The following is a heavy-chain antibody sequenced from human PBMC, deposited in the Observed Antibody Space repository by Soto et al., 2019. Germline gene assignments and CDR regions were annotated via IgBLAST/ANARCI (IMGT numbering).Heavy chain of an antibody. CDR1: GYTFTSYD. CDR2: MNPNSGNT. J-gene: IGHJ4*02. Sequence: GASVKVSCKASGYTFTSYDINWVRQATGQGLEWVGWMNPNSGNTGYAQKFQGRVTMTRNTSISTAYMELSSLRSEDTAVYYCAKIQDWGTAYFDYWGQGTLVTVSS. V-gene: IGHV1-8*01. CDR3: AKIQDWGTAYFDY. D-gene: IGHD7-27*01.